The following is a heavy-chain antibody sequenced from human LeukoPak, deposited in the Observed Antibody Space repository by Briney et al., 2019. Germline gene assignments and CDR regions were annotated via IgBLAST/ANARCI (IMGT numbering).Heavy chain of an antibody. CDR2: IYPGESDT. V-gene: IGHV5-51*01. J-gene: IGHJ3*02. D-gene: IGHD6-19*01. CDR1: GYSFTSDW. CDR3: ATRIQQWLVGAFDI. Sequence: GVSVKISCKGSGYSFTSDWIGWVRQMRGQGLEWMGRIYPGESDTRNSPSFQGQVTISADKSISTPYLQWGSPKASDTAMHSCATRIQQWLVGAFDIWGQGTMVTVSS.